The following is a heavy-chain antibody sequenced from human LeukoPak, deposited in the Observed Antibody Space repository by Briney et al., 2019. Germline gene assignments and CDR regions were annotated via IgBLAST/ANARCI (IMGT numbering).Heavy chain of an antibody. V-gene: IGHV5-51*01. J-gene: IGHJ5*02. D-gene: IGHD3-10*01. CDR1: GYRFSDYW. CDR2: IFPLDSNI. CDR3: ARFSGPSLEKNWFDP. Sequence: GESLKISCKGSGYRFSDYWIGWVRQMPGKGLEWMGIIFPLDSNIRYSPSFKGAITISADKYLSTAYLQWSSLEASDTAIYYCARFSGPSLEKNWFDPWGQGTLVTVSS.